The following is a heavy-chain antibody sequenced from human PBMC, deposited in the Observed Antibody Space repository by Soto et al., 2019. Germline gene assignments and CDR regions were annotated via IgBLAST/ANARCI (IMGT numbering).Heavy chain of an antibody. CDR2: ISAYNANT. V-gene: IGHV1-18*04. D-gene: IGHD6-19*01. CDR1: GYTFTSYG. J-gene: IGHJ6*02. Sequence: GASVKVSCKASGYTFTSYGISWVPQAPGQGLEWMGWISAYNANTNYAQKLQGGVAMTTDTSTSTAYMELRSLRSDDTAVYYCARDLSSGWSYYYYSYGMDVWGQGTTVTVS. CDR3: ARDLSSGWSYYYYSYGMDV.